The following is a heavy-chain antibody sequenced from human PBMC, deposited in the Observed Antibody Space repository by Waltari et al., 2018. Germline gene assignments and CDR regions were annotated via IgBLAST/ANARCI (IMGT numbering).Heavy chain of an antibody. D-gene: IGHD1-1*01. V-gene: IGHV3-33*01. J-gene: IGHJ6*02. CDR2: IWYDGSNT. CDR1: GFKFSGYG. CDR3: ARPAWNDPPYYYGMDV. Sequence: QVQVVESGGGAVQPGQSLRLSCVTSGFKFSGYGMHWVRQAPGKGLEWVAVIWYDGSNTDYRESVKGRFTISRDNVKNTVDLQMNNLRVEDTAVYYCARPAWNDPPYYYGMDVWGPGTTVSVSS.